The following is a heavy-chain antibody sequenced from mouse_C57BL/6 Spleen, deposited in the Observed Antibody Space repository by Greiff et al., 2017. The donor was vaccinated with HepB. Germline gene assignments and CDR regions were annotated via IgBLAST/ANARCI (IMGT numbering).Heavy chain of an antibody. Sequence: EVKLVESGGGLVKPGGSLKLSCAASGFTFSDYGMHWVRQAPEKGLEWVAYISSGSSTIYYADTVKGRFTISRDNAKNTLFLQMTSLRSEDTAMYYCARPLFPYAMDYWGQGTSVTVSS. CDR3: ARPLFPYAMDY. D-gene: IGHD1-1*02. CDR2: ISSGSSTI. V-gene: IGHV5-17*01. CDR1: GFTFSDYG. J-gene: IGHJ4*01.